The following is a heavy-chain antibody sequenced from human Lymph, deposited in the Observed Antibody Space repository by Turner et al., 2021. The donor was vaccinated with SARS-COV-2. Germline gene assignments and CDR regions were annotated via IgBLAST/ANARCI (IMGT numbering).Heavy chain of an antibody. D-gene: IGHD3-3*01. CDR2: ISSDGVST. V-gene: IGHV3-64*01. CDR1: GFTFSSYA. J-gene: IGHJ4*02. CDR3: ARDWRAGNY. Sequence: EVQLVESGGGLVQPGGSLRLSCAASGFTFSSYAMHWVSQAPGKGLEYVSAISSDGVSTYYANSVKGRFTISRDNSKNTLYLQMGSLRAEDMAVYYCARDWRAGNYWGQGTLVTVSS.